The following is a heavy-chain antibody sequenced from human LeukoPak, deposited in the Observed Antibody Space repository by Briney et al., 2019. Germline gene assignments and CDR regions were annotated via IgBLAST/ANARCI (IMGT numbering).Heavy chain of an antibody. Sequence: GGSLRLSCAASGFTFSSYWMSWVRQAPGKGLEWVANIKQDGSEKYYVDPVKGRFTISRDNAKNSLYLQMNSLRAEDTAVYYCARVSGNYYRWFDSWGQGTLVTVSS. CDR1: GFTFSSYW. J-gene: IGHJ5*01. CDR3: ARVSGNYYRWFDS. CDR2: IKQDGSEK. D-gene: IGHD1-26*01. V-gene: IGHV3-7*03.